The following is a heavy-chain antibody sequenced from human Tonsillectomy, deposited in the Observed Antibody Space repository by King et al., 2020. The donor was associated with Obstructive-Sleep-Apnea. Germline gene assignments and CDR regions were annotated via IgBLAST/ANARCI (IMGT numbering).Heavy chain of an antibody. CDR2: IYYSGST. D-gene: IGHD6-19*01. V-gene: IGHV4-59*01. CDR1: GGSISSYY. Sequence: QLQESCPGLVKPSETLSLTCTVSGGSISSYYGSWIRQPPGKGLEWMGYIYYSGSTNYKPSLKSRVTKSVDTSKNQFSLKLSSVTAADTAGDYCARVLASGWYGRPHDAFDIWGQGTMVTVSS. J-gene: IGHJ3*02. CDR3: ARVLASGWYGRPHDAFDI.